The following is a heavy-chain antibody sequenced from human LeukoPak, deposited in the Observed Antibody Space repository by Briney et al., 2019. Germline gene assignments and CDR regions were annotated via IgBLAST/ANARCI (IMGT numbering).Heavy chain of an antibody. J-gene: IGHJ4*02. CDR1: GFTFSSYW. CDR3: ARDVDANY. V-gene: IGHV3-7*01. Sequence: GGSLRLSCIASGFTFSSYWTTWVRQAPGQGLEWLANIKQDGGEKYYVASVKGRFTISRDNAKNSLSLQMNSLRAEDTALYYCARDVDANYWGQGTLVTVSS. D-gene: IGHD5-12*01. CDR2: IKQDGGEK.